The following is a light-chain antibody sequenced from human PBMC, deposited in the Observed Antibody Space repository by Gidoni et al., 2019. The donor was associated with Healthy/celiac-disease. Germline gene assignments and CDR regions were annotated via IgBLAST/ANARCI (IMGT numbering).Light chain of an antibody. CDR2: ENN. CDR3: GTWDSSLSAGGV. CDR1: SSNIGNNY. Sequence: SVLTQPPSVSAAPGQTVTIACYGSSSNIGNNYVSWYQQLPGTAPKLLIYENNKRPSGIPDRFSGSKSGTSATLGITGRQTGDEADYYCGTWDSSLSAGGVFGTGTKVTVL. V-gene: IGLV1-51*02. J-gene: IGLJ1*01.